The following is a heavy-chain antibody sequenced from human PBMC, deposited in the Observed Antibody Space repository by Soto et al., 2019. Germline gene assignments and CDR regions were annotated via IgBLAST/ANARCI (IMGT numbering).Heavy chain of an antibody. D-gene: IGHD3-10*01. V-gene: IGHV1-2*04. CDR2: INPKSGGT. CDR1: GYSFTDYH. J-gene: IGHJ4*02. CDR3: ARDEGIRGLEF. Sequence: ASVKVSCKASGYSFTDYHIHWVRQAPGQGLEWLGRINPKSGGTSTAQKFQGWVTMTTDTSTSTASMELTRLTSDDTAIYYCARDEGIRGLEFRGLGTLVTVSS.